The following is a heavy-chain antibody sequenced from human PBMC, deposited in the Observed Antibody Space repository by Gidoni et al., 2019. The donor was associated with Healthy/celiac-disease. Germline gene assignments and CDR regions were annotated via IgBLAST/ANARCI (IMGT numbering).Heavy chain of an antibody. CDR2: ISGSCGSK. D-gene: IGHD3-3*01. CDR1: GFTFSSYA. J-gene: IGHJ4*02. CDR3: AKNTYYDFWSGYYDFDY. Sequence: EVQLLESGGGLVQPGGSLRLSCAASGFTFSSYAMSWVRQGPGKGLGWVSAISGSCGSKYYADSVKGRFTISRDNSKNTLYLQMNSLRAEDTAVYYCAKNTYYDFWSGYYDFDYWGQGTLVTVSS. V-gene: IGHV3-23*01.